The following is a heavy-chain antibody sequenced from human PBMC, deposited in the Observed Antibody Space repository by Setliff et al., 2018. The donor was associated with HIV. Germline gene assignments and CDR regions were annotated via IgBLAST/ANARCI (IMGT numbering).Heavy chain of an antibody. D-gene: IGHD3-10*01. CDR2: IFYTGST. V-gene: IGHV4-39*07. CDR1: GDSISDNDFY. CDR3: ARHGRSYDSGRWYNWFDS. J-gene: IGHJ5*01. Sequence: SETLSLTCSLSGDSISDNDFYWGWIRQPPGKGLEWIGDIFYTGSTYYNPSLKSRVAISVDTSENQFSLKLSSVTAADTALYFCARHGRSYDSGRWYNWFDSWGQGTPVTVSS.